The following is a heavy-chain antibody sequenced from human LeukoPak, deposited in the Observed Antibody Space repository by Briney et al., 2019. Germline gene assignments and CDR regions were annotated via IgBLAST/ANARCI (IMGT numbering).Heavy chain of an antibody. CDR2: INHSGST. Sequence: PSETLSLTCAVYGGSLSGYYWSWIRQPPGKGLEWIGEINHSGSTNYNPSLKSRVTISVDTSKNQFSLKLSSVTAADTAVYYCARGRDCSSTSCQTFDYWGQGTLVTVSS. D-gene: IGHD2-2*01. V-gene: IGHV4-34*01. CDR1: GGSLSGYY. CDR3: ARGRDCSSTSCQTFDY. J-gene: IGHJ4*02.